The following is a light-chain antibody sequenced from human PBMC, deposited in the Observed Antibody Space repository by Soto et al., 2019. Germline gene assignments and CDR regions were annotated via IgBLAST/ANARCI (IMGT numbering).Light chain of an antibody. CDR1: QSVSNSY. CDR3: QQYGSSRWT. Sequence: EIVLTQSPGTLSLSPGERATLSCRASQSVSNSYLAWYQQKPGQAPRLLIYGASSRATGIPDRFSGSGSGTDFTLTSSRLEPEDFAVYYCQQYGSSRWTFGQGTKVDIK. V-gene: IGKV3-20*01. J-gene: IGKJ1*01. CDR2: GAS.